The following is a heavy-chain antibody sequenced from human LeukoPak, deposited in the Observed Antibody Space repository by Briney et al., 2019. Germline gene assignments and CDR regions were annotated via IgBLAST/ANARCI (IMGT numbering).Heavy chain of an antibody. CDR2: ISGSGGST. CDR3: AKSGLNRFDY. Sequence: GGSLRLSCADSGFTFRNYDMSWVRQAPGKGLEWVSGISGSGGSTYYADSVKGRFTISRDDSKKTLYLQMNSLRAEDTAVYYCAKSGLNRFDYWGQGILVTVSS. V-gene: IGHV3-23*01. CDR1: GFTFRNYD. J-gene: IGHJ4*02. D-gene: IGHD3-3*01.